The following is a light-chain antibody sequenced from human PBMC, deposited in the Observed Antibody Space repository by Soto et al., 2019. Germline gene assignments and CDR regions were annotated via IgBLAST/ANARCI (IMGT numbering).Light chain of an antibody. CDR2: KAS. CDR3: QQYNDYSWT. CDR1: QSISAW. J-gene: IGKJ1*01. V-gene: IGKV1-5*03. Sequence: DIQMTQSPSTLSASVGDSVSINCRASQSISAWSAWYQQKPGKAPRLLIYKASTLEIGVPSRFSGSGSGTEFTLTISSLQPDDVAIYYCQQYNDYSWTFGQGTKVDIK.